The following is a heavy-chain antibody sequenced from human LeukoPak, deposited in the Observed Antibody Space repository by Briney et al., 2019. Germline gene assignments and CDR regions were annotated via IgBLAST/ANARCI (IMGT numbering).Heavy chain of an antibody. CDR2: ISGSGGST. J-gene: IGHJ4*02. Sequence: GGSLRLSCAASGFTFSSYAMSWVRQAPGKGLEWVSAISGSGGSTYYADSVKGRFTISRDNAKNTLFLQMNSLTVEDTAVYYCGRGMRDYYGLDYWGQGILVTVSS. CDR3: GRGMRDYYGLDY. V-gene: IGHV3-23*01. D-gene: IGHD3-10*01. CDR1: GFTFSSYA.